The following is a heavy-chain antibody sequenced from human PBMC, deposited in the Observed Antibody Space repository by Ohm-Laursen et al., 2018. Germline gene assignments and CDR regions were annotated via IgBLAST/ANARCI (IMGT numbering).Heavy chain of an antibody. J-gene: IGHJ2*01. Sequence: TLSLTWPVSGGSISSYYWSWIRQPPGKGLEWIGYIYYSGSTNYNPSLKSRVTISVDTSKNQFSLRLSSVTAADTAVYYCARGRGEYHDSSGFNWYFDLWGRGTLVTVSS. D-gene: IGHD3-22*01. V-gene: IGHV4-59*12. CDR3: ARGRGEYHDSSGFNWYFDL. CDR1: GGSISSYY. CDR2: IYYSGST.